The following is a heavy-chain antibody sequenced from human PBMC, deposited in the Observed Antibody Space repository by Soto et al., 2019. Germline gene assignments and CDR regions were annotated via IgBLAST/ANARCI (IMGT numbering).Heavy chain of an antibody. CDR1: GFTYSNYA. CDR2: ISASSSSI. D-gene: IGHD3-3*01. V-gene: IGHV3-48*02. Sequence: GGALRLSXAASGFTYSNYAMNWVRQAPEKGPEWVAYISASSSSIYYADSVKGRFTISRDNAKNSLYLQMNSLRDEDTAVYYCTRDFTWSEVYWGQGVQVTV. CDR3: TRDFTWSEVY. J-gene: IGHJ4*02.